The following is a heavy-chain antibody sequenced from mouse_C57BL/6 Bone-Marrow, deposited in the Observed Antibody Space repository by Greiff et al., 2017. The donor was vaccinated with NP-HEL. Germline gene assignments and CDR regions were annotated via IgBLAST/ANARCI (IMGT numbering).Heavy chain of an antibody. J-gene: IGHJ2*01. CDR3: ERKSITTVVARVDY. CDR1: GYTFTSYW. D-gene: IGHD1-1*01. CDR2: IDPSDSYT. Sequence: QVQLQQPGAELVRPGTSVKLSCKASGYTFTSYWMHWVKQRPGQGLEWIGVIDPSDSYTNYNQEFKGKATLTVDTSSSTAYMPLSSLTSEDSEVYYCERKSITTVVARVDYWGQGTTLTVSS. V-gene: IGHV1-59*01.